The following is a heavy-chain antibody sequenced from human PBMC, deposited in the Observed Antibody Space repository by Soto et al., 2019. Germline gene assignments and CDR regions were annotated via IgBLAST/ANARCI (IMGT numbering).Heavy chain of an antibody. J-gene: IGHJ4*02. CDR2: IYWDDAK. Sequence: QITLKESGPTLVKPTQTLTLTCTFSGFSLSASGVGVGWIRQPPGKALEWLAIIYWDDAKHYSPSLKSSLTSPKGTSKTRVVLTTPKKDPVDTAKYFRGTKGGGDRILDYWGQGTLVTVSS. V-gene: IGHV2-5*02. CDR3: GTKGGGDRILDY. CDR1: GFSLSASGVG. D-gene: IGHD1-7*01.